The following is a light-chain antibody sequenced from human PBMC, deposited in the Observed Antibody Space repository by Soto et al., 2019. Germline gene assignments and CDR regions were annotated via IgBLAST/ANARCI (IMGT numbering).Light chain of an antibody. J-gene: IGKJ1*01. CDR1: QTLSIGS. CDR2: WAS. CDR3: QESYSVSRT. V-gene: IGKV4-1*01. Sequence: EIVLTQSPDTLSLSPGERATLFCRASQTLSIGSLAWYQQKPGQPPKLLIYWASYRQSGVPARFSGSGSGTDFTLTINGLQAEDAAVYYCQESYSVSRTFGQGTKVDIK.